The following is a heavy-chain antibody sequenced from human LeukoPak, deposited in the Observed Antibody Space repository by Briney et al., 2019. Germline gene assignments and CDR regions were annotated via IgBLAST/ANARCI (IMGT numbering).Heavy chain of an antibody. D-gene: IGHD3-10*01. J-gene: IGHJ4*02. CDR1: GSTFTSYG. CDR3: ARGRGISWFGELFAGYFDY. V-gene: IGHV1-18*01. Sequence: ASVKVSCKASGSTFTSYGISWVRQAPGQGLEWMGWISAYNGNTNYAQKLQGRVTMTTDTSTSTAYMELRSLRSDDTAVYYCARGRGISWFGELFAGYFDYWGQGTLVTVSS. CDR2: ISAYNGNT.